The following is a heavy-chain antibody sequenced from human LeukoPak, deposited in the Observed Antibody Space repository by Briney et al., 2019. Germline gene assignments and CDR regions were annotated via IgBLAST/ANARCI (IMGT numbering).Heavy chain of an antibody. CDR1: GFTFSSYS. CDR3: ARDVGYCSSTSCRDY. V-gene: IGHV3-21*01. D-gene: IGHD2-2*03. Sequence: GGSLRLSCAASGFTFSSYSMNWVRQAPGTGLEWVSSISSCSSYIYYADSVKGRFTISRDNAKNSLYLQMSSLRAEDTAVYYCARDVGYCSSTSCRDYWGQGTLVTVSS. CDR2: ISSCSSYI. J-gene: IGHJ4*02.